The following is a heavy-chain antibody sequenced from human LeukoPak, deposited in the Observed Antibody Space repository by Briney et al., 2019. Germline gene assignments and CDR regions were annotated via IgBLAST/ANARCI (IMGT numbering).Heavy chain of an antibody. D-gene: IGHD3-22*01. CDR2: IYYSGST. CDR3: ARTYYYDTSGYYPGHYFDY. J-gene: IGHJ4*02. V-gene: IGHV4-59*08. Sequence: PSETLSLTCTVSGGSINSYYWSWIRQPPGKGLEWIGYIYYSGSTNYNPSLKSRVTISVDTSKNQFSLKLSSVTAADTAVYYCARTYYYDTSGYYPGHYFDYWGQGTLVTVSS. CDR1: GGSINSYY.